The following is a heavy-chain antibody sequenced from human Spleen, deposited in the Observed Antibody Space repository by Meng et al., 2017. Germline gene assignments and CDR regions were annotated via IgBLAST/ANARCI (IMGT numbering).Heavy chain of an antibody. V-gene: IGHV4-34*01. Sequence: QVQLQHWGAGLLKPSETLSLTCVGSGGSFIDYYWSWFRQPPGKGLEWIGEINHSGSTNYNPSLESRATISVDTSQNNLSLKLSSVTAADSAVYYCARGPTTMAHDFDYWGQGTLVTVSS. CDR2: INHSGST. D-gene: IGHD4-11*01. J-gene: IGHJ4*02. CDR1: GGSFIDYY. CDR3: ARGPTTMAHDFDY.